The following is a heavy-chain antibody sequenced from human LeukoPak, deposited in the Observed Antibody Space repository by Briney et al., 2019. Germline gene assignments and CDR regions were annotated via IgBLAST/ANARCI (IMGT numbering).Heavy chain of an antibody. J-gene: IGHJ4*02. CDR2: ISSSSGTI. CDR3: AKKSTTVITYYFDY. D-gene: IGHD4-11*01. Sequence: TGGSLRLSCAASGFTFSSYDMNWVRQAPGKGLEWVSYISSSSGTIYYADSVKGRFTISRDNSKNTLYLQMNSLRAEDTAVYYCAKKSTTVITYYFDYWGQGTLVTVSS. CDR1: GFTFSSYD. V-gene: IGHV3-48*01.